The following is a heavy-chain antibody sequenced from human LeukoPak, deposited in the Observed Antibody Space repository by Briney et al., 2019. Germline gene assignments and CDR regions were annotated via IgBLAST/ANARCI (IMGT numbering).Heavy chain of an antibody. V-gene: IGHV1-8*01. Sequence: ASVKVSCKASGYTFTSYDINWVRQATGQGLEWMGWMNPNSGNTGYAQKFQGRVTMTRNTSISTAYMELSSLRSEDTAVYYCARGPTTYYGSGSYYYYYYYMDVWGKGTTVTISS. D-gene: IGHD3-10*01. CDR1: GYTFTSYD. CDR2: MNPNSGNT. J-gene: IGHJ6*03. CDR3: ARGPTTYYGSGSYYYYYYYMDV.